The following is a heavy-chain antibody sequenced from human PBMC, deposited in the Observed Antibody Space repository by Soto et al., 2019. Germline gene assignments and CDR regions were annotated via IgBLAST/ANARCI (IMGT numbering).Heavy chain of an antibody. CDR3: ARFRKRYYFDY. V-gene: IGHV4-59*01. CDR2: IYYSGST. Sequence: SETLSLTCTVSGGSISSYYWSWIRQPPGKGLEWIGYIYYSGSTNYNPSLKSRVTISVDTSKNQFSLKLSSVTAADTAVYYCARFRKRYYFDYWGQGTLVTVSS. J-gene: IGHJ4*02. CDR1: GGSISSYY.